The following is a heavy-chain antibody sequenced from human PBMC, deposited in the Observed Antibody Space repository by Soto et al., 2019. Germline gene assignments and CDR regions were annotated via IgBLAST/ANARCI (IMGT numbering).Heavy chain of an antibody. V-gene: IGHV3-11*06. D-gene: IGHD3-10*01. CDR3: DAGERARFDP. CDR2: ISSSSSYT. J-gene: IGHJ5*02. Sequence: PGGSLRLSCAASGFTFSDYYMSWIRQAPGKGLEWVSYISSSSSYTNYADSVKGRFTISRDNAKNSLYLQMNSLRAEDTAVYYCDAGERARFDPWGQGTLVTVSS. CDR1: GFTFSDYY.